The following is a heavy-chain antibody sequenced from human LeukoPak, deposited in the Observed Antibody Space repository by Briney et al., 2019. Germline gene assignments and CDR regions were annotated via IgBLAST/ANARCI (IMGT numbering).Heavy chain of an antibody. CDR3: AKSLFRTSYRGFGS. V-gene: IGHV3-43*02. J-gene: IGHJ4*02. D-gene: IGHD2-2*01. Sequence: GGSLRLSCSASGFTFDDYAMHWVRQAPGKGLEWVSLISADGGGTDYADSVKGRFTISRDNSKNSLYLQMSSLRTADTALYYCAKSLFRTSYRGFGSWGQGTLVTVSS. CDR2: ISADGGGT. CDR1: GFTFDDYA.